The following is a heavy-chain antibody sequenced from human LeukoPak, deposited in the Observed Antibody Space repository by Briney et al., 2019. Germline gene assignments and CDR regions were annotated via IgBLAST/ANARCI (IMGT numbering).Heavy chain of an antibody. V-gene: IGHV4-59*08. CDR1: GGSISSYY. J-gene: IGHJ2*01. D-gene: IGHD5-18*01. CDR3: VKHRYIQDYFDL. CDR2: IYSTGST. Sequence: SETLSLTCTVSGGSISSYYWSWMRQPPGKGLEWIGYIYSTGSTNYNPSLKSQVTISVDTSKNHFSLKLRSVTAADTAVYYCVKHRYIQDYFDLWGRGILVSVSS.